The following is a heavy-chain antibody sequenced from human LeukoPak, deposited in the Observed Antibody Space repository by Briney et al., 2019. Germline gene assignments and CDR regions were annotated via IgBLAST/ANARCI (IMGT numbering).Heavy chain of an antibody. V-gene: IGHV3-9*01. D-gene: IGHD4-23*01. CDR2: ISWNSGSI. CDR3: AKAYYGGAFDI. Sequence: GGSLRLSCAASGFTFDDYAMHWVRQAPGKGLEWVSGISWNSGSIGYADSVKGRFTISRDNAKNSLYLQMNSLRAEDTALYYCAKAYYGGAFDIWGQGTMVTASS. J-gene: IGHJ3*02. CDR1: GFTFDDYA.